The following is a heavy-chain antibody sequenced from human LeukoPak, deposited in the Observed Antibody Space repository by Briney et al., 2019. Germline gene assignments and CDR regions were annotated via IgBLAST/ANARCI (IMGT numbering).Heavy chain of an antibody. V-gene: IGHV3-21*01. Sequence: PGGSLRLSCVASGFTFSTYNMNWVRQAPGKGLEWVSSITSSSSYMFYADSVKGRFTISRDNAKNSLYLQMNSLRAEDTAVYYCARMDGGILLFSDAFDIWGQGTMVTVSS. CDR3: ARMDGGILLFSDAFDI. J-gene: IGHJ3*02. CDR1: GFTFSTYN. D-gene: IGHD2-21*02. CDR2: ITSSSSYM.